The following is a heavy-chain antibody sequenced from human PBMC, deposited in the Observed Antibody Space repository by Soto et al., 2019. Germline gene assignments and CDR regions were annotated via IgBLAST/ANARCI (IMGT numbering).Heavy chain of an antibody. D-gene: IGHD2-2*01. CDR2: ISYDGSNK. Sequence: VGSLRLSCAASGFTFSSYGMHWVRQAPGKGLEWVAVISYDGSNKYYADSVKGRFTISRDNSKNTLYLQMNSLRAEDTAVYYCAKDLIVVVPAAPPRYYYYGMDVWGQGTTVTVSS. V-gene: IGHV3-30*18. CDR3: AKDLIVVVPAAPPRYYYYGMDV. J-gene: IGHJ6*02. CDR1: GFTFSSYG.